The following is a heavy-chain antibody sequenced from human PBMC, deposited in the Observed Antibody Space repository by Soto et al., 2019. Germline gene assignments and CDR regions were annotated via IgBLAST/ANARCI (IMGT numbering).Heavy chain of an antibody. Sequence: PGESLKISCKGSGYSFSSYWISWVRQMPGKGLEWMGRIYPGDSYTKYSPSFQGQVTISADKSISTAYLQWSSLKASDTAMYYCAGGGVRGVITRTRDYYGMDVWGQGTTVTVSS. CDR3: AGGGVRGVITRTRDYYGMDV. CDR1: GYSFSSYW. V-gene: IGHV5-10-1*04. D-gene: IGHD3-10*01. CDR2: IYPGDSYT. J-gene: IGHJ6*02.